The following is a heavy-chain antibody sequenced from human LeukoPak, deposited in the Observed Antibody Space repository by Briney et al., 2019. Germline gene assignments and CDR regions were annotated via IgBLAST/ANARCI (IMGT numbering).Heavy chain of an antibody. CDR3: AGGGATNWAYYFDY. D-gene: IGHD1-26*01. Sequence: KPSETLSLTCSVSGGSISSYYWSWIRQPAGKGLEWIGRIYTSGSINYNPSLKSRVTMSVDTSKNQFSLKLSSVTAADTAVYYCAGGGATNWAYYFDYWGQGTLVTVSS. CDR1: GGSISSYY. CDR2: IYTSGSI. J-gene: IGHJ4*02. V-gene: IGHV4-4*07.